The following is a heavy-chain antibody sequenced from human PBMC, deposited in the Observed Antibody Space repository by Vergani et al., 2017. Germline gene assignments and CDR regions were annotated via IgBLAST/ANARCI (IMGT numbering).Heavy chain of an antibody. CDR2: IHPADSDT. CDR3: ARLYGRDSSGSKYFDY. Sequence: EVQLVQSGAEVKKPGESLKISCQISGYSFTNYWIVWVRQMPGKGLEWMGIIHPADSDTRYSPSFQGQDTISVDKSISTAYLQRSSLSASDSAMYYCARLYGRDSSGSKYFDYWGQGTLVTVSS. D-gene: IGHD3-22*01. CDR1: GYSFTNYW. V-gene: IGHV5-51*01. J-gene: IGHJ4*02.